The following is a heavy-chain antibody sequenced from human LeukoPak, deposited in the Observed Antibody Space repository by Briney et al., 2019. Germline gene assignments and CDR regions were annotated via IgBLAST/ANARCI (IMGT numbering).Heavy chain of an antibody. Sequence: SETLSLTCAVYGGSFSSYYWSWIRQPPGKGLEWIGEINHSGSTNYNPSLKSRVTISVDTSKNQFSLKLSSVTAADTAVYYCAREDSSSSFVDYWGQGTLVTVSS. CDR3: AREDSSSSFVDY. J-gene: IGHJ4*02. CDR2: INHSGST. D-gene: IGHD6-6*01. CDR1: GGSFSSYY. V-gene: IGHV4-34*01.